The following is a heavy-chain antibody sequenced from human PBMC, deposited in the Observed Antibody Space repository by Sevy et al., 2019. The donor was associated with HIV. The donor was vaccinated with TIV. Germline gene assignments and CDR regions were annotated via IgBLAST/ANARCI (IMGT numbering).Heavy chain of an antibody. Sequence: ASVKVSCKASGYTFTSYYMHWVRQAPGQGLEWMGIINPGGGSTSYAQKFQGRVTMTRDTSTSTVYMELSSLRSEDTAVYYCARDSDNYDILTGYYPFDYWGQGTLVTVSS. D-gene: IGHD3-9*01. CDR3: ARDSDNYDILTGYYPFDY. J-gene: IGHJ4*02. V-gene: IGHV1-46*01. CDR1: GYTFTSYY. CDR2: INPGGGST.